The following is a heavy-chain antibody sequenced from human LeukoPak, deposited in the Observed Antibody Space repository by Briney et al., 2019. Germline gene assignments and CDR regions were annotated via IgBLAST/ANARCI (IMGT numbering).Heavy chain of an antibody. CDR2: ISSSSSTI. Sequence: GGSLRLSCAASGFTFSSYSMNWVRQAPGKGLEWVSYISSSSSTIYYADSVKGRFTISRDNAKNSLYLQMNSLRAEDTAVYYRARDGGYSYGPDAFDIWGQGTMVTVSS. D-gene: IGHD5-18*01. CDR3: ARDGGYSYGPDAFDI. J-gene: IGHJ3*02. CDR1: GFTFSSYS. V-gene: IGHV3-48*04.